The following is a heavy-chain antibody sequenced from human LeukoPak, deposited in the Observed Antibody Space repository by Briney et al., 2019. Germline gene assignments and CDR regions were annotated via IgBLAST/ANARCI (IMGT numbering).Heavy chain of an antibody. CDR1: GFTFSSYG. Sequence: GGSLRLSCAASGFTFSSYGMHWVRQAPGKGLEWVAFMRYDGSNKYYADSVKGRFTISRDNSKNTLYLQMNSLRAEDTAVYYCAKAARVFGYQLLLGGPDYWGQGTLVTVSS. D-gene: IGHD2-2*01. CDR3: AKAARVFGYQLLLGGPDY. V-gene: IGHV3-30*02. J-gene: IGHJ4*02. CDR2: MRYDGSNK.